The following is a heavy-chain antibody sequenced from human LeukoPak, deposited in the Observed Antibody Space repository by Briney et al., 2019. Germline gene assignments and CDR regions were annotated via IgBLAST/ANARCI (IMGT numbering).Heavy chain of an antibody. CDR3: ARARTTVTTRDFDP. D-gene: IGHD4-17*01. CDR2: INHSGST. V-gene: IGHV4-34*01. CDR1: GGSFSGYY. J-gene: IGHJ5*02. Sequence: SETLSLTCAVYGGSFSGYYWSWIRQPPGKGLEWIGEINHSGSTNYNPSLKSRVTISVDTSKNQFSLKLSSVTAADTAVYYCARARTTVTTRDFDPWGQGTLVTVSS.